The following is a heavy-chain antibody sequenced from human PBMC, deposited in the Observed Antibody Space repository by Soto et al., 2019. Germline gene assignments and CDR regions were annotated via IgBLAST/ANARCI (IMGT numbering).Heavy chain of an antibody. Sequence: GGSLRLSCAASGFTFDDYAMHWVRQAPGKGLEWVSGISWNSGSIGYADSVKGRFTISRDNAKNSLYLQMNSLRAEDTALYYCAKDLEYYGSGSPNSPFDYWGQGTLVTVSS. CDR2: ISWNSGSI. CDR1: GFTFDDYA. D-gene: IGHD3-10*01. J-gene: IGHJ4*02. CDR3: AKDLEYYGSGSPNSPFDY. V-gene: IGHV3-9*01.